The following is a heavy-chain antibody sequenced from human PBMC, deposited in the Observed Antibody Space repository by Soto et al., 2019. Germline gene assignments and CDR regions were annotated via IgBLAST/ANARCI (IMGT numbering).Heavy chain of an antibody. J-gene: IGHJ4*02. CDR3: AVQAILTGYYKSGGVIDY. Sequence: SETLSLTCTVSGGSISSSSYYWGWIRQPPGKGLEWIGSIYYSGSTYYNPSLKSRVTISVDTSKNQFSPKLSSVTAADTALYYCAVQAILTGYYKSGGVIDYWGQGTLVTVSS. V-gene: IGHV4-39*01. CDR2: IYYSGST. CDR1: GGSISSSSYY. D-gene: IGHD3-9*01.